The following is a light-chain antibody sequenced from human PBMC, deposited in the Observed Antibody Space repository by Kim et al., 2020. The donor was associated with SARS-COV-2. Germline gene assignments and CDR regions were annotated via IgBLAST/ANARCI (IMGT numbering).Light chain of an antibody. CDR2: RNN. J-gene: IGLJ2*01. CDR1: GSNIGCNA. CDR3: AAWDDSVDAVV. V-gene: IGLV1-44*01. Sequence: GRGVTISCSGGGSNIGCNAVNWYQQCPGTAPDLLIYRNNHRPAGVPDRLSGSKAGTSASLAISGLQSEDEADYYCAAWDDSVDAVVFGGGTQLTVL.